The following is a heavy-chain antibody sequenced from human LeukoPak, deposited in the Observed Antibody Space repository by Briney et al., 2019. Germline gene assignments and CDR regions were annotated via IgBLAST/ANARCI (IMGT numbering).Heavy chain of an antibody. D-gene: IGHD5-24*01. CDR3: AKESTSGGYTYDYYYGMDV. CDR1: GFTFTSYA. J-gene: IGHJ6*02. CDR2: ISGTTGST. V-gene: IGHV3-23*01. Sequence: GSLRLSCAASGFTFTSYAMSWVRQAPGKGLEWVSAISGTTGSTYYADSVKGRFTISRDNSKNTLSLQINSLRAEDTAVYYCAKESTSGGYTYDYYYGMDVWGQGTTVTVSS.